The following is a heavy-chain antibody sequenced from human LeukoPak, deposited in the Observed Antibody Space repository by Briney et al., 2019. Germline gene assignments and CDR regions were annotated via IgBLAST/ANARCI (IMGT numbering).Heavy chain of an antibody. CDR2: IYTGGST. Sequence: GGSLRLSCAASGFTISSNYMSWVRQAPGKGLEWVSVIYTGGSTSYADSVKGRFTISRDSSTNTLFLQMNSLRAEDTAVYYCARASTLRTGDAHWGQGTLVTVSS. CDR1: GFTISSNY. CDR3: ARASTLRTGDAH. V-gene: IGHV3-66*01. D-gene: IGHD7-27*01. J-gene: IGHJ4*02.